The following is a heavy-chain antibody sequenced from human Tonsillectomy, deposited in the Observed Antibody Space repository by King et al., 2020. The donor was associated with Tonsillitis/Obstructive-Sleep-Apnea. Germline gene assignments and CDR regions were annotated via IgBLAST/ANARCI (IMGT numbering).Heavy chain of an antibody. V-gene: IGHV4-34*01. CDR2: INHSGST. CDR1: GGSFSGYY. CDR3: ARLPYDYGDYVFDY. J-gene: IGHJ4*02. D-gene: IGHD4-17*01. Sequence: QVQLQQWGAGLLKPSETLSLTCAVYGGSFSGYYWSWVRQPPGKGLEWIGEINHSGSTNYNSSLKSRVTISVDTSKNQFSLKLSSVTAADTAVYYCARLPYDYGDYVFDYWGQGTLVTVSS.